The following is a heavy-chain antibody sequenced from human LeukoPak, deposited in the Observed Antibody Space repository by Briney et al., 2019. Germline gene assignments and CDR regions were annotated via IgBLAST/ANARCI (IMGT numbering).Heavy chain of an antibody. CDR2: MNPNSGNT. CDR1: GYTFTSYD. V-gene: IGHV1-8*03. J-gene: IGHJ5*02. Sequence: GASVKVSCKASGYTFTSYDINWVRQAPGQGLEWMGRMNPNSGNTGYAQKFQGRVTITRNTSISTAYMELSSLRSEDTAVYYCARGRYYYGSGNAWGQGTLVTVSS. CDR3: ARGRYYYGSGNA. D-gene: IGHD3-10*01.